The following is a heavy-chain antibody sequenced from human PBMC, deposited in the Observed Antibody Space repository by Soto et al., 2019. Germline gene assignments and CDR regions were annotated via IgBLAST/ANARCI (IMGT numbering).Heavy chain of an antibody. CDR3: ASPTLPGYTSSWLLDH. D-gene: IGHD6-13*01. CDR2: ISSSSSCI. CDR1: GFTFSSYS. Sequence: GSLRLSCAASGFTFSSYSMNWVRQAPGKGLEWVSSISSSSSCIYYADSVKGRFTISRDNAKNSLYLQMNSLRAEDTAVYYCASPTLPGYTSSWLLDHWGQGTLVTVSS. J-gene: IGHJ4*02. V-gene: IGHV3-21*01.